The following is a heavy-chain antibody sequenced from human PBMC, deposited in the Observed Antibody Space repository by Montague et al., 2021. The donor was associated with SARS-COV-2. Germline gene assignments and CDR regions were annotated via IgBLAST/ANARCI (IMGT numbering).Heavy chain of an antibody. Sequence: CAISGDSASSNIATWNWIRQSPSRGLEWLGRTYYRSKWYNDYAEXVKSRITIDPDTSKYQFSLHLNSVTPEDTAVYYCARIPVGSKYYFDFWGQGTLVTVSS. CDR3: ARIPVGSKYYFDF. CDR2: TYYRSKWYN. J-gene: IGHJ4*02. CDR1: GDSASSNIAT. D-gene: IGHD2-2*01. V-gene: IGHV6-1*01.